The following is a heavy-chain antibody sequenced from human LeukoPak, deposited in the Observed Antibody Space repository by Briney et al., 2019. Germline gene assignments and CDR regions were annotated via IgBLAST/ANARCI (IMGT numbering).Heavy chain of an antibody. Sequence: SGTLSLTCAVSGGSISSSNWWSWVRQPPGKGLEWIGEIYHSGSTNYNPSLKSRVTISVDKSKNQFSLKLSSVTAADTAVYYCARDYYYGSGRDYYGMDVWGRGTTVTVSS. J-gene: IGHJ6*02. D-gene: IGHD3-10*01. CDR1: GGSISSSNW. CDR3: ARDYYYGSGRDYYGMDV. CDR2: IYHSGST. V-gene: IGHV4-4*02.